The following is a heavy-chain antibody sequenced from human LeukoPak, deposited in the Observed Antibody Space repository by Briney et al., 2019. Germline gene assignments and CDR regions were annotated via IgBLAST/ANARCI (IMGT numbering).Heavy chain of an antibody. Sequence: GGSLRLSCAASGFTVSSNYMSWVRQAPGKGLECVSVIYSGGSTYYADSVKGRFTISRDNSKNTLYLQMNSLRAEDTAVYYCARDNYYGSGSYYIPSYYYYGMDVWGQGTTVTVSS. J-gene: IGHJ6*02. CDR1: GFTVSSNY. D-gene: IGHD3-10*01. CDR3: ARDNYYGSGSYYIPSYYYYGMDV. V-gene: IGHV3-66*02. CDR2: IYSGGST.